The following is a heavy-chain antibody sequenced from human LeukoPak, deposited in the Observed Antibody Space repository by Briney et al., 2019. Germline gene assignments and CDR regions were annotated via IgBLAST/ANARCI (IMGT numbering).Heavy chain of an antibody. Sequence: QPGRSLRLSCAASGFTFSSYGMHWVRQAPGKGLEWVAVIWYDGSNKYYADSVKGRFTISRDNSKNTLSVQMISLRAEDTAVYYCAAGRNWNYEVDYFDYWGQGSLVTVSS. V-gene: IGHV3-33*01. CDR1: GFTFSSYG. CDR2: IWYDGSNK. CDR3: AAGRNWNYEVDYFDY. J-gene: IGHJ4*02. D-gene: IGHD1-7*01.